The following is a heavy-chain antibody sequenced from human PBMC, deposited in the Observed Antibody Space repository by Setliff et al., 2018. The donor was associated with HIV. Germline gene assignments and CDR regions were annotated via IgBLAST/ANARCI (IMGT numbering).Heavy chain of an antibody. CDR2: IYYSGNT. D-gene: IGHD3-22*01. CDR1: GASIRGHY. Sequence: ETLSLPCSVSGASIRGHYWSWIRQSPGKGLEWIGNIYYSGNTNYNPSFKSRVTISVDTSKNQFSLRVNSVTAADTAVYYCARSLVPSGYYYGRHAFDIWGQGTKVTVSS. J-gene: IGHJ3*02. V-gene: IGHV4-59*08. CDR3: ARSLVPSGYYYGRHAFDI.